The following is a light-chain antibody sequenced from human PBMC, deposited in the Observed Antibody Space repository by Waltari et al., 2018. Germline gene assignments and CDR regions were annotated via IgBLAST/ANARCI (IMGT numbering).Light chain of an antibody. CDR3: SSYAGHNTWI. J-gene: IGLJ2*01. V-gene: IGLV2-23*01. CDR1: SSDVATYDL. CDR2: EDT. Sequence: QSALTQPASVSGSPGQSITISCTGTSSDVATYDLGSWFQQHPGKAPKLIIYEDTKRASGISDRFSGFKSGNTASLTISGLRAEDDPDYSCSSYAGHNTWIFGGGTKLTVL.